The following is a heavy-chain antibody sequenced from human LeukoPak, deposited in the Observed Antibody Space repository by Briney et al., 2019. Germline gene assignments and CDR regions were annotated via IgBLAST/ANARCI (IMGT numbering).Heavy chain of an antibody. J-gene: IGHJ4*02. D-gene: IGHD3-22*01. V-gene: IGHV1-2*02. CDR3: ASLRIESGGYYYGH. CDR2: INPTNGGT. CDR1: GYTFTGYY. Sequence: ASVKVSCKASGYTFTGYYMHWVQQAPGQGLEWMGWINPTNGGTNYAQKFQGRVTMTTDTSTNTAYMELSWLTSDDTAVYYCASLRIESGGYYYGHWGQGTLVTVSS.